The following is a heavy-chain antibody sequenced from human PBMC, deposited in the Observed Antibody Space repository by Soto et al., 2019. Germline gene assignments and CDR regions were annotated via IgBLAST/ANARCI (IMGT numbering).Heavy chain of an antibody. V-gene: IGHV1-69*13. CDR1: GGTFSSYA. J-gene: IGHJ6*02. CDR2: IIPIFGTA. Sequence: SVKVSCKASGGTFSSYAISWVRQAPGQGLEWMGGIIPIFGTANYAQKFQGRVTITADESTSTAYMELSSLRSGDTAVYYCAREIMYDSSGYYRGGRYYYGMDVWGQGTTVTVSS. D-gene: IGHD3-22*01. CDR3: AREIMYDSSGYYRGGRYYYGMDV.